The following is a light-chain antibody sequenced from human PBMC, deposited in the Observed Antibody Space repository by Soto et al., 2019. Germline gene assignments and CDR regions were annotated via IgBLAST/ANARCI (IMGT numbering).Light chain of an antibody. CDR1: SSDVGGYDY. J-gene: IGLJ1*01. CDR3: SSYSISTAYL. V-gene: IGLV2-14*01. Sequence: SVRTRPASVSGSPGQSITISCTGTSSDVGGYDYVSWYQLHPGKAPKLMVFEVSNRPSGVSYRFSGSKSGNTASLTISGLQAEDEADYFCSSYSISTAYLFGTGTKVTVL. CDR2: EVS.